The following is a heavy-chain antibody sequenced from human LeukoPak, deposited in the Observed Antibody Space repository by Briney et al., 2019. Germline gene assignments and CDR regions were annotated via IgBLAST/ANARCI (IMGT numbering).Heavy chain of an antibody. Sequence: GGSLRLSCAASGFTFSSYWMHWVRQAPGKGLVWVSRINTGGSTTDYADSVKGRFTISRDNSKNTLYLQMNSLRAEDTAVYYCARGSYGDLNWGQGTLVTVSS. CDR3: ARGSYGDLN. D-gene: IGHD4-17*01. J-gene: IGHJ4*02. CDR1: GFTFSSYW. V-gene: IGHV3-74*01. CDR2: INTGGSTT.